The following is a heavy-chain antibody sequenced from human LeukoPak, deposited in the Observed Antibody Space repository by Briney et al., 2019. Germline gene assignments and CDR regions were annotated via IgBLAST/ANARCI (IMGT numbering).Heavy chain of an antibody. J-gene: IGHJ4*02. Sequence: GGSLRLSCAASGFTFSSYSMNWVRQAPGKGLEWVSSISSSSSYIYYADSVEGRFTISRDNDKNSLYLQMNSLRAEDTAVYDCARGSFVLEWLFDYWGQGTLVTVSS. CDR3: ARGSFVLEWLFDY. V-gene: IGHV3-21*01. CDR1: GFTFSSYS. D-gene: IGHD3-3*01. CDR2: ISSSSSYI.